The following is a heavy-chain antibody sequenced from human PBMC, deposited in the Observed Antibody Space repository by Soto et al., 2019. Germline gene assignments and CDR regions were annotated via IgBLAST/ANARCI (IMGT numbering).Heavy chain of an antibody. CDR2: ISYDGSNK. CDR3: AKDMAGIAETYYYYYGMDV. V-gene: IGHV3-30*18. Sequence: GGSLRLSCAASGFTFSSYGMHWVRQAPGKGLEWVAVISYDGSNKYYADSVKGRFTISRDNSKNTPYLQMNSLRAEDTAVYYCAKDMAGIAETYYYYYGMDVWGQGTTVTVSS. CDR1: GFTFSSYG. J-gene: IGHJ6*02. D-gene: IGHD6-13*01.